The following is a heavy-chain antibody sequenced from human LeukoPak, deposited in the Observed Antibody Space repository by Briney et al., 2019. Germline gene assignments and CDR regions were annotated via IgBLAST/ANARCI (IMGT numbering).Heavy chain of an antibody. Sequence: GSLRLSCAASGFTFSSYSMNWVRQAPGKGLEWVSSISSSSSYIYYADSVKGRFTISRGNAKNSLYLQMNSLRAEDTAVYHCAREGADFRRHSGWFDYWGQGTLVTVSS. CDR3: AREGADFRRHSGWFDY. V-gene: IGHV3-21*01. CDR2: ISSSSSYI. J-gene: IGHJ4*02. CDR1: GFTFSSYS. D-gene: IGHD2/OR15-2a*01.